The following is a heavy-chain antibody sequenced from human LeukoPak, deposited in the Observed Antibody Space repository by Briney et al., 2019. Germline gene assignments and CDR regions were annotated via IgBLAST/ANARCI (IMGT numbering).Heavy chain of an antibody. J-gene: IGHJ5*02. CDR3: ARDSDSSGPNWFDP. CDR1: GFTLSSYS. D-gene: IGHD3-22*01. V-gene: IGHV3-30*03. Sequence: PGGSLRLSCAASGFTLSSYSMNWVRQAPGKGLEWVAVISYDGSNKYYADSVKGRFTISRDNSKNTLYLQMNSLRAEDTAVYYCARDSDSSGPNWFDPWGQGTLVTVSS. CDR2: ISYDGSNK.